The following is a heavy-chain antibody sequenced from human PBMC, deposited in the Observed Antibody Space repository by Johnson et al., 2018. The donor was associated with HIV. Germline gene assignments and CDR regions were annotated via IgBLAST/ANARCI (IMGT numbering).Heavy chain of an antibody. D-gene: IGHD1-14*01. CDR3: ARECEPAGLAFDI. CDR2: IRYDGSNK. CDR1: GFTFSSYG. Sequence: QVQLVESGGGVVQPGGSLRLSCAASGFTFSSYGMHWVRQAPGKGLEWVAFIRYDGSNKYYADSVKGRFTISRDNSRNTLYLQMNSLRGEDTAVYYCARECEPAGLAFDIWGQGTMVTVSS. J-gene: IGHJ3*02. V-gene: IGHV3-30*02.